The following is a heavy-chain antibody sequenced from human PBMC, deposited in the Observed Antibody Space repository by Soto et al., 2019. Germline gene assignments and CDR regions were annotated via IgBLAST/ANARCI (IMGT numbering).Heavy chain of an antibody. V-gene: IGHV5-51*01. Sequence: GESLKISCKTSGYSFISYWVAWVRQKPGRGLEWMGTFYPGDSTSTYSPSFQGQVTISVDKSISTAYLHLSSLKASDTAMYYCARIIGYCRNNDCSWTFDIWGQGTTVTVSS. CDR2: FYPGDSTS. CDR3: ARIIGYCRNNDCSWTFDI. D-gene: IGHD2-2*03. J-gene: IGHJ3*02. CDR1: GYSFISYW.